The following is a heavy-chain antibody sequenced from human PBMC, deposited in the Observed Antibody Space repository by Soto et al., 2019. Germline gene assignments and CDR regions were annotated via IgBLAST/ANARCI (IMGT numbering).Heavy chain of an antibody. D-gene: IGHD4-4*01. Sequence: PSETLSLTCTVSGGSFSSGGYYWSWIRQHPGKGLEWIGYIYYSGSTYYNPSLKSRVTISVDTSKNQFSLKLSSVTAEDTAVYYCARDQIYSNSTLQYYYYYGMDVWGQGTTVTVSS. V-gene: IGHV4-31*03. CDR3: ARDQIYSNSTLQYYYYYGMDV. J-gene: IGHJ6*02. CDR1: GGSFSSGGYY. CDR2: IYYSGST.